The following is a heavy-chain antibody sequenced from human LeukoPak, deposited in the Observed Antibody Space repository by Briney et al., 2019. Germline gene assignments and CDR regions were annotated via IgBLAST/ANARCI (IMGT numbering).Heavy chain of an antibody. D-gene: IGHD3-9*01. Sequence: ASVKVSCKASGYTFTGYYIHWVRQAPGQGLEWMGWINPLSGGTNYAQKLQGRVTMTRDTSFSTAYMELSRLRSDDTAVYYRASAYHILTGYYNDAFDIWGQGTMVTVSS. CDR2: INPLSGGT. CDR1: GYTFTGYY. J-gene: IGHJ3*02. CDR3: ASAYHILTGYYNDAFDI. V-gene: IGHV1-2*02.